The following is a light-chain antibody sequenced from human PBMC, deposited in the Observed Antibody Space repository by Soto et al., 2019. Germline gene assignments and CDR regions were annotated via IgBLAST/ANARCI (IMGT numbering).Light chain of an antibody. CDR2: DAS. Sequence: DIVLTQSPATLSLSPGERATLSCRASQSVRNLLPWYQQQPDQAPRILIYDASSRATVIPARFSGSGYGTAVILTISSLEPEDFAVCYCQQRTNWLTVGGGTKVEIK. V-gene: IGKV3-11*01. J-gene: IGKJ4*01. CDR1: QSVRNL. CDR3: QQRTNWLT.